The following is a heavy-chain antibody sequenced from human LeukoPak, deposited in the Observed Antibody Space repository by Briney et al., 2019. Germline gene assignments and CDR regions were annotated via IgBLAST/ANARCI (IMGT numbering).Heavy chain of an antibody. Sequence: ASVKVSCKASGYTFTSYAMNWVRQAPGQGLEWMGWINTNTGNPTYAQGFTGRFVFSLDTSVSTAYLQISSLKAEDTAVYYCATSLYDILTGYYPFDYWGQGTLVTVSS. CDR3: ATSLYDILTGYYPFDY. CDR2: INTNTGNP. D-gene: IGHD3-9*01. V-gene: IGHV7-4-1*02. CDR1: GYTFTSYA. J-gene: IGHJ4*02.